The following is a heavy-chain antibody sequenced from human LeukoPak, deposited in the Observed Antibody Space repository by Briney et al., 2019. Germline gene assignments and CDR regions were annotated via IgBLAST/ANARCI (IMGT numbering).Heavy chain of an antibody. CDR1: GYTFTGYY. CDR3: ARGERLYGPDY. Sequence: ASVKVSCKASGYTFTGYYMHWVRQAPGQGLEWMAWINPNSGLTEYARKFQGRVTMTRDTSISTAYMDLSRLRSDDTAVYYCARGERLYGPDYWGQGTLVTVSS. V-gene: IGHV1-2*02. CDR2: INPNSGLT. J-gene: IGHJ4*02. D-gene: IGHD2-2*02.